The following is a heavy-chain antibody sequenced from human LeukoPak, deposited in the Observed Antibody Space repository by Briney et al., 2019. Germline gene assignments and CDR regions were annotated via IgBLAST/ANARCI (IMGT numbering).Heavy chain of an antibody. V-gene: IGHV3-11*04. Sequence: GGSLRLSCAASGFSFSDYQMSWIRQAPGKGLEWVSYISSSGSTIYYADSVKGRFTISRDNSKNTLYLQMNSLRVEDTAVYYCATLPYYYDSSGSYYFDYWGQGTLVTVSS. J-gene: IGHJ4*02. CDR1: GFSFSDYQ. D-gene: IGHD3-22*01. CDR3: ATLPYYYDSSGSYYFDY. CDR2: ISSSGSTI.